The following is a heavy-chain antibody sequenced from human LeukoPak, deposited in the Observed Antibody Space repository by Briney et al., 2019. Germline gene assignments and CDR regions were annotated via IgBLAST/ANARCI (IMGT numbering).Heavy chain of an antibody. J-gene: IGHJ2*01. CDR1: GGSISSGDYS. CDR2: IYHSGST. Sequence: SETLSLTCAVSGGSISSGDYSWSWIRQPPGKGLEWIGHIYHSGSTYNNPSLKSRVTISIDRSKNQFSLKLSSVTAADTAVYYCAREDSPGGWYFDLWGRGTLVTVSS. D-gene: IGHD1-26*01. CDR3: AREDSPGGWYFDL. V-gene: IGHV4-30-2*01.